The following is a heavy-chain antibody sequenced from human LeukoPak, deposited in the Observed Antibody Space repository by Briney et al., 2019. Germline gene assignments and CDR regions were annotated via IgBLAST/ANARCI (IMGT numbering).Heavy chain of an antibody. Sequence: PGWSLRLSCAASGFTFSSYWMHWVRQAPGKGLVWVSRINSDGSSTSYADSVKGRFTISSDNAKNTLYLQMNSLTAEDTAGYYCARGATQLDYGDLRFDYWGQGTLVNVSS. CDR3: ARGATQLDYGDLRFDY. J-gene: IGHJ4*02. CDR2: INSDGSST. D-gene: IGHD4-17*01. CDR1: GFTFSSYW. V-gene: IGHV3-74*01.